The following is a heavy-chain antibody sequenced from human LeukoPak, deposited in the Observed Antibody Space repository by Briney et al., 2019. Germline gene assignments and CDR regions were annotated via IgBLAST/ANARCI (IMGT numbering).Heavy chain of an antibody. Sequence: GASVKVSCKASGYTFTTYYMHWVRQAPGQGLEWMGIIDPSGGTTSYAQKFQGRVTMTRDTSTSTVYMELSSLRSEDTAVYYRARLSQQAFDIWGQGTMVTVSS. CDR2: IDPSGGTT. CDR1: GYTFTTYY. J-gene: IGHJ3*02. V-gene: IGHV1-46*01. CDR3: ARLSQQAFDI.